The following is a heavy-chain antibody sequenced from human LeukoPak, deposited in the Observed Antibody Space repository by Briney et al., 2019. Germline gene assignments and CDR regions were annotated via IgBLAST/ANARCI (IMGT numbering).Heavy chain of an antibody. Sequence: GGSLRLSCTTSGFTFSNYAMSWVRQAPGKGLEWVSTMSGSTGSTYYAESVKGRFTISRDNSNNTLYLQMNSLRAADTAVYYCVKSGYNRFDYWGQGALVTVSS. J-gene: IGHJ4*02. D-gene: IGHD5-24*01. CDR1: GFTFSNYA. CDR3: VKSGYNRFDY. CDR2: MSGSTGST. V-gene: IGHV3-23*01.